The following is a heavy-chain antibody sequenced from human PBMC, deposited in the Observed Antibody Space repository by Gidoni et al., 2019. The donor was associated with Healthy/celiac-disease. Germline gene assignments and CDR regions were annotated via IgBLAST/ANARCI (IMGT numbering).Heavy chain of an antibody. V-gene: IGHV5-51*01. CDR2: IYPGDSDT. CDR1: GYSFTWYW. J-gene: IGHJ3*02. Sequence: DVQLVQSGAEVKTPEESLMNSGKGSGYSFTWYWIGWVRQMPGKVMEWRGSIYPGDSDTRYSPSFQGQVTISADKSISTAYLQWSSLKASDTAMYYCARHLRGDYVGGAFDIWGQGTMVTVSS. CDR3: ARHLRGDYVGGAFDI. D-gene: IGHD4-17*01.